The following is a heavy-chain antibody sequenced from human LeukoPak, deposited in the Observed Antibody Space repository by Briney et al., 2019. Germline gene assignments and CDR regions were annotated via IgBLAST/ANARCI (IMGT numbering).Heavy chain of an antibody. V-gene: IGHV4-4*02. CDR2: VNLQGST. Sequence: SETLSLTCGVSGGSITNTNYWTWVRQPPGKGLEWIGEVNLQGSTNYNPSLRGRVSIAVDTSENHISLQLTSVTAADTAVYYCAREGGPYRPLDYSGQGTLVTVSS. CDR1: GGSITNTNY. J-gene: IGHJ4*02. CDR3: AREGGPYRPLDY.